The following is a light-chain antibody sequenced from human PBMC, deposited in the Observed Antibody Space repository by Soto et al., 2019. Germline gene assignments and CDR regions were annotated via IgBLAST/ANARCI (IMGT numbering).Light chain of an antibody. CDR2: YDN. V-gene: IGLV3-21*04. CDR3: QLWNSSSDQGV. Sequence: SYELTQPPSVSVAPEKTATITCGGDNIGINAVHWYQQKPGQAPLLVVYYDNDRPSGIPERFSGSTSGNTATLTISRVEAGDEADYYCQLWNSSSDQGVFGGGTKLPVL. CDR1: NIGINA. J-gene: IGLJ3*02.